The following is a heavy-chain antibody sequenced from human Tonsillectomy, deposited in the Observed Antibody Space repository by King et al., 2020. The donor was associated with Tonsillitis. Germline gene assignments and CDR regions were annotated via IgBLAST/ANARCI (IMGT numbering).Heavy chain of an antibody. J-gene: IGHJ4*02. CDR2: IGVSGVST. Sequence: VQLVESGGGLVQPGGSLRLSCAASGFTFSSYAMSWVRQAPGKGLEWFSAIGVSGVSTYYADSVKGRFTISRDNSKNTLYLQVNSLRAEDTAVYFCAKDSRTTYYDILTGYYFDYWGQGTLVTVSS. CDR1: GFTFSSYA. CDR3: AKDSRTTYYDILTGYYFDY. D-gene: IGHD3-9*01. V-gene: IGHV3-23*04.